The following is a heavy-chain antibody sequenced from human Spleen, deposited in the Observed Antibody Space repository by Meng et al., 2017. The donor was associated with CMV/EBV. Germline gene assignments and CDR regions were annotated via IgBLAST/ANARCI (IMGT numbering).Heavy chain of an antibody. CDR3: ARTYDILTAFDY. J-gene: IGHJ4*02. D-gene: IGHD3-9*01. CDR1: GFTFSTFA. CDR2: ISGSGGST. V-gene: IGHV3-23*01. Sequence: GESLKISCAASGFTFSTFAMSWVRQGPGKGLEWVSSISGSGGSTCYADSVKGRFIISRDNSKNTLYLQMNSLRADDTAVYYCARTYDILTAFDYWGQGTLVTVSS.